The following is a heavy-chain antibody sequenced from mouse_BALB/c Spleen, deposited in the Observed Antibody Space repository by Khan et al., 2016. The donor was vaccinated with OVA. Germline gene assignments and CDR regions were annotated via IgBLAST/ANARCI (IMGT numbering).Heavy chain of an antibody. V-gene: IGHV1-7*01. J-gene: IGHJ2*01. CDR3: TRDRIDY. CDR2: INPTSGYT. Sequence: QVQLQQSGAALAKPGASVKMSCKASGYTFSTYWMHWVKQRPGQGLKWIGYINPTSGYTDYNEKFKDKATLSADKSSSTAYMQLSRLTSEDSAVYYCTRDRIDYWGQGTTLTVSS. CDR1: GYTFSTYW.